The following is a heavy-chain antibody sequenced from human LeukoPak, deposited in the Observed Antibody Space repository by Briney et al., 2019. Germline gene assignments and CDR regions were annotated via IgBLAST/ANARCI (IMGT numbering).Heavy chain of an antibody. V-gene: IGHV1-2*06. J-gene: IGHJ4*02. CDR2: INPNSGGT. Sequence: ASVKVSCKASGYTFTGYYIHWVRQAPGQGLEWMGRINPNSGGTNYPQKFQGRVTMTRDTSISTAYMDLSSLRSDDTAVYYYAREYSGSTGDYWGQGTLVTVSS. CDR1: GYTFTGYY. CDR3: AREYSGSTGDY. D-gene: IGHD1-26*01.